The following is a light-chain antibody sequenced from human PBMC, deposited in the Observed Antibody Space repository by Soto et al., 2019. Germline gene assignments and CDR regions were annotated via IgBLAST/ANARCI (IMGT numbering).Light chain of an antibody. Sequence: DIQMTQSPSTLSASVGDRVTITCRASQSISDSLAWYQQKPGKAPKLLIYEASSLKSGVPSRFSGSRSGTEYTLTISSLQPDDFATYYCQQDHGYWTFGQGTKVEIK. CDR1: QSISDS. V-gene: IGKV1-5*03. CDR2: EAS. CDR3: QQDHGYWT. J-gene: IGKJ1*01.